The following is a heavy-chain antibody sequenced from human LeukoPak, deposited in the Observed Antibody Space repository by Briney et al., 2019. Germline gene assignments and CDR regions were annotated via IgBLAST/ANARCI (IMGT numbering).Heavy chain of an antibody. CDR3: GSGPVGTTVP. D-gene: IGHD1-1*01. CDR1: GFTFGGYA. V-gene: IGHV3-23*01. J-gene: IGHJ5*02. Sequence: PGGSLRLSCAASGFTFGGYAMSWVRQAPGKGLEWVSSIVGSAHGTYYADSVKGRFTISRDNSKNTLYLQMNSLRAEDTAVYYCGSGPVGTTVPWGQGTLVTVSS. CDR2: IVGSAHGT.